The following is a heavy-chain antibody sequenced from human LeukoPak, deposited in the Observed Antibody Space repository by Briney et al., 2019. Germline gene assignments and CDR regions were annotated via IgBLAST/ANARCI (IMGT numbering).Heavy chain of an antibody. Sequence: GGSLRLSCAASGFTFSSSWMHWVRQAPGKGLAWVSRIKTDGSSTNYADSVKGRFTISRDNPKNTLYLQMNSLTADDTAVYYCAGGLSRYVYTANFWGQGTLVTVSS. J-gene: IGHJ4*02. CDR1: GFTFSSSW. CDR3: AGGLSRYVYTANF. V-gene: IGHV3-74*01. CDR2: IKTDGSST. D-gene: IGHD3-16*01.